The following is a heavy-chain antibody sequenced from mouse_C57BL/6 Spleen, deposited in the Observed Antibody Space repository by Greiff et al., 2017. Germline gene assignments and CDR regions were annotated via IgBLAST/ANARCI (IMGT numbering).Heavy chain of an antibody. CDR3: AISKAQATGFAY. CDR1: GYAFRSNR. J-gene: IGHJ3*01. D-gene: IGHD3-2*02. Sequence: QVKLQPSGAELVKPGASAKISCKAPGYAFRSNRLNWVKQRPGKGLEWIGQMYPGVGDTNLNGKVKGKATLTANKSSSTAYMQLSSLTSEDSAVYFCAISKAQATGFAYWGQGTLGTVSA. CDR2: MYPGVGDT. V-gene: IGHV1-80*01.